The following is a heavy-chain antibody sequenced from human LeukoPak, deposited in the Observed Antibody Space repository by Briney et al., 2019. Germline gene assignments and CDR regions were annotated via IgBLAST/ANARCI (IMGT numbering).Heavy chain of an antibody. CDR3: ARWWIQLWFSDY. CDR2: IYYSGST. CDR1: GGSISSGGYY. D-gene: IGHD5-18*01. V-gene: IGHV4-39*07. J-gene: IGHJ4*02. Sequence: PSQTLSLTCTVSGGSISSGGYYWGWIRQPPGKGLEWIGSIYYSGSTYYNPSLKSRVTISVDTSKNQFSLKLSSVTAADTAVYYCARWWIQLWFSDYWGQGTLVTVSS.